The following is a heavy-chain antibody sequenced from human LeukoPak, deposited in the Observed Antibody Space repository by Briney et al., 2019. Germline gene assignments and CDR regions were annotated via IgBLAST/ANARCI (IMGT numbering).Heavy chain of an antibody. CDR1: GGSISSYY. J-gene: IGHJ4*02. V-gene: IGHV4-4*07. Sequence: SETLSLTCTVSGGSISSYYWSWIRQPAGKGLEWIGRIYTSGSTNYNPSLKSRVTISVDTSKNQFSLKVSSVTAADTAVYYCAREMEGGNPIDYWGQGTLVTVSS. CDR3: AREMEGGNPIDY. D-gene: IGHD4-23*01. CDR2: IYTSGST.